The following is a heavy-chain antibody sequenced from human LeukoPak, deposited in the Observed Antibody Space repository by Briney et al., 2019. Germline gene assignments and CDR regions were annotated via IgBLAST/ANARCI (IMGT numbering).Heavy chain of an antibody. V-gene: IGHV3-7*01. CDR3: ARSTGSWYTFDY. D-gene: IGHD6-13*01. CDR2: INQDGSQK. J-gene: IGHJ4*02. CDR1: GFTFSSHW. Sequence: GGSLRLSCAGSGFTFSSHWIGWVRQAPGKGLEWVAHINQDGSQKYYVDSVEGRFAISRDNAKNSLYLQMNSLRAEDTAVYYCARSTGSWYTFDYWGQGTLVTVSS.